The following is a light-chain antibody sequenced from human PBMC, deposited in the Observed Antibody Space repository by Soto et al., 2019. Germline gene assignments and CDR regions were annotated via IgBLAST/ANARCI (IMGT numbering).Light chain of an antibody. Sequence: LTQPASVSGSPGQSITISCTGTSSDVGGYKYVSWYQQHPGKAPKVMIYEVSNRPSGVSNRFSGSKSGNTASLTISGLQAEDEGDYYCSSYRSIGSLVFGTGTKV. CDR1: SSDVGGYKY. CDR3: SSYRSIGSLV. J-gene: IGLJ1*01. CDR2: EVS. V-gene: IGLV2-14*01.